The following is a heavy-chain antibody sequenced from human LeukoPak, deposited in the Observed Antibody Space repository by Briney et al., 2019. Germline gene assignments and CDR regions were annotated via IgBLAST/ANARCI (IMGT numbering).Heavy chain of an antibody. V-gene: IGHV1-2*02. D-gene: IGHD3-22*01. CDR2: INPDSGGT. CDR1: GYTFTGYY. J-gene: IGHJ3*02. Sequence: GASAKVSCKASGYTFTGYYMHWVRQAPGQGLEWMGWINPDSGGTNYAQKFQGRVTMTRDASISTAYMELSRLRSDDTAVYYCARDYYDSSGFGAFDIWGQGTMVTVSS. CDR3: ARDYYDSSGFGAFDI.